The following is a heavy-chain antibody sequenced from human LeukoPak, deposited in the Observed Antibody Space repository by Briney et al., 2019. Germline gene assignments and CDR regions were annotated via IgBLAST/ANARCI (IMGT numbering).Heavy chain of an antibody. V-gene: IGHV4-59*08. Sequence: SETLSLTCTASGGSISSYYWSWIRQPPGKGLEWIGYIYYSGSTNYNPSLKSRVTISVDTSKNQFPLKLSSVTAADTAVYYCARQYSSGWYNWFDPWGQGTLVTVPS. CDR3: ARQYSSGWYNWFDP. CDR2: IYYSGST. D-gene: IGHD6-19*01. CDR1: GGSISSYY. J-gene: IGHJ5*02.